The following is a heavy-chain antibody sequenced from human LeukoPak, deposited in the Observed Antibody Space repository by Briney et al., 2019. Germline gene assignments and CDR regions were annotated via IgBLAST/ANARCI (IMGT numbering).Heavy chain of an antibody. D-gene: IGHD6-19*01. V-gene: IGHV1-8*01. CDR2: MNPNSGNT. Sequence: VASVKVSCKASGYTFTSYDINWVRQATGQGLEWMGWMNPNSGNTGYAQKFQGRVTMTEDTSTDTAYMELSSLRSEDTAVYYCATDHYSSGWLGWGQGTLVTVSS. J-gene: IGHJ4*02. CDR1: GYTFTSYD. CDR3: ATDHYSSGWLG.